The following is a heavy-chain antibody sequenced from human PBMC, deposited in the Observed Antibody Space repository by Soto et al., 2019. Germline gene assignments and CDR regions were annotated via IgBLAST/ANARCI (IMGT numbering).Heavy chain of an antibody. CDR2: IHRNDDK. Sequence: SGPTLVNPTQTLTLTCSFSGFSLSVYGVRVIWFRQPPGETLEWLALIHRNDDKRYSPYLKSRLTITKDTSKNQVVLTLTNLDPLDTGTYFCAHTKDSSGLLTSWGQGILVTVSS. CDR1: GFSLSVYGVR. J-gene: IGHJ5*02. D-gene: IGHD3-22*01. CDR3: AHTKDSSGLLTS. V-gene: IGHV2-5*01.